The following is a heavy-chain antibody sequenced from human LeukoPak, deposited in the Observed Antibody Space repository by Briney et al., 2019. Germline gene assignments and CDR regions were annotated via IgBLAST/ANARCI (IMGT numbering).Heavy chain of an antibody. D-gene: IGHD6-13*01. J-gene: IGHJ4*02. Sequence: ASVKVSCKVSGYTLTELSMHWVRQAPGKGLEWMGGFDPEDGETIYAQKFQGRVTMTEDTSTDTAYMELSSLRSEDTAVYYCATDGGIAAAGNFDYWGQGTLVTVSS. CDR3: ATDGGIAAAGNFDY. V-gene: IGHV1-24*01. CDR1: GYTLTELS. CDR2: FDPEDGET.